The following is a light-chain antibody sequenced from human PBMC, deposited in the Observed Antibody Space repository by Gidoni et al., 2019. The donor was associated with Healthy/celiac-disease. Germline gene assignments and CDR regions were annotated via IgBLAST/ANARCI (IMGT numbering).Light chain of an antibody. CDR1: QSISSY. J-gene: IGKJ4*01. Sequence: DLQMPQSPSSLSASVGDRVTITCRASQSISSYLNWYQQKPGKAPKLLIYAASSLQSGVPSRFSGSGSGTDFTLTISSLQPEDFATYYCQQSYSNLVTFGGGTKVEIK. CDR3: QQSYSNLVT. CDR2: AAS. V-gene: IGKV1-39*01.